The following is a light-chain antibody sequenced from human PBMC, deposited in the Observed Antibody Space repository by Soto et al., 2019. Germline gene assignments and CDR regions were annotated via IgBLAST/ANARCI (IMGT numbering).Light chain of an antibody. CDR2: GAS. CDR3: PQSGNSMST. CDR1: QRVGRSY. V-gene: IGKV3-20*01. Sequence: SKARSTGAWGQSVNPSRRCRATQRVGRSYLAWYLQKPGQAPRLLIYGASNRDTGIPDRFSGSGSGTEFSLIISRLEHEDFAVHYCPQSGNSMSTFGQGTKVDIK. J-gene: IGKJ1*01.